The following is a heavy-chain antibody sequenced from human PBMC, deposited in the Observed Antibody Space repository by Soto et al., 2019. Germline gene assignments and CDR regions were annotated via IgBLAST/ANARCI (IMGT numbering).Heavy chain of an antibody. J-gene: IGHJ4*02. CDR3: ARAPYYDILTGYGDYFDY. CDR1: GGTFSSYT. V-gene: IGHV1-69*02. D-gene: IGHD3-9*01. CDR2: IIPILGIA. Sequence: QVQLVQSGAEVKKPGSSVKVSCKASGGTFSSYTISWVRQAPGQGLEWMGRIIPILGIANYAQKFQGRVTITAVKSTSTAYMELSSLRSEDTAVYYCARAPYYDILTGYGDYFDYWGQGTLVTVSS.